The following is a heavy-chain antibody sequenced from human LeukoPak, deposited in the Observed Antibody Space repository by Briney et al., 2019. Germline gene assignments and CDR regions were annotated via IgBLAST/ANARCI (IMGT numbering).Heavy chain of an antibody. CDR1: GFTFSSYS. CDR2: ISSSSSYI. J-gene: IGHJ4*02. V-gene: IGHV3-21*04. CDR3: AKDQDIVVVVAAEFDY. D-gene: IGHD2-15*01. Sequence: SGGSLRLSCAASGFTFSSYSMTWVRQAPGKGLEWVSSISSSSSYIYYADSVKGRFTISRDNSKNTLYLQMNSLRAEDTAVYYCAKDQDIVVVVAAEFDYWGQGTLVTVSS.